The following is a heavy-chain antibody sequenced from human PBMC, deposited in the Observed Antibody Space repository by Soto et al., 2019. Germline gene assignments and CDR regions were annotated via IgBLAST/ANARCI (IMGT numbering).Heavy chain of an antibody. J-gene: IGHJ5*02. CDR2: IYPGDSDT. V-gene: IGHV5-51*01. CDR3: ARSRDIVVSGGWFDP. CDR1: GYSFTIYC. D-gene: IGHD2-15*01. Sequence: GESMKISWKGSGYSFTIYCIGWVLQMPWKGLEWMGIIYPGDSDTRYSPSFQGQVTISADKSISTAYLQWSSLKASDTAMYYCARSRDIVVSGGWFDPWGQGTLVTVSS.